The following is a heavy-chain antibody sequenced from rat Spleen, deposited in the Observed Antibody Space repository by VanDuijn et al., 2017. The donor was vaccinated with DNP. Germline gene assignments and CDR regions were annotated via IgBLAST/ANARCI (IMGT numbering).Heavy chain of an antibody. J-gene: IGHJ2*01. Sequence: EVQLVESGGDSVQPGRSLKLSCAASGFTFSDYYMAWVRQAPTKGLEWVAYISYDGGSSYYGDSVKGRFTISRANVKSTLYLQMNSLRSEDMATYYCARHVLPLRVWDYWGQGVMVTVSS. CDR1: GFTFSDYY. V-gene: IGHV5-22*01. D-gene: IGHD1-4*01. CDR2: ISYDGGSS. CDR3: ARHVLPLRVWDY.